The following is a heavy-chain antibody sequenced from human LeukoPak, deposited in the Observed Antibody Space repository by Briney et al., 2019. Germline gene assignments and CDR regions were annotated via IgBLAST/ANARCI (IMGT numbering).Heavy chain of an antibody. Sequence: PSETLSLTCTVSVGSISSGDYYWSWIRQPPGKRLEWIGYIYYSGNTYYNPSLKSRVTISVDTSKNQFSLKLSSVTAADTAVYYCARVHSYGYVGYWGQGTLVTVSS. J-gene: IGHJ4*02. D-gene: IGHD5-18*01. CDR2: IYYSGNT. CDR1: VGSISSGDYY. V-gene: IGHV4-30-4*01. CDR3: ARVHSYGYVGY.